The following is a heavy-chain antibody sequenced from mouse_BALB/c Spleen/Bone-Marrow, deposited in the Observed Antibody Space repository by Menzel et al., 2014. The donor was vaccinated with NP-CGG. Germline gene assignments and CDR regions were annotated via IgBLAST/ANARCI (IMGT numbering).Heavy chain of an antibody. J-gene: IGHJ2*01. V-gene: IGHV14-3*02. D-gene: IGHD1-1*01. CDR1: GFNIKDTY. CDR2: FDPANGNT. CDR3: ASYYYGHYFDY. Sequence: DVKLQESGAELVKPGASVKLSCTASGFNIKDTYMHWVKQRPEQGLEWIGRFDPANGNTKYDPKFQGKATITADTSSNTAYLQLSSLTSEDTAVYYCASYYYGHYFDYWGQGTTLTVSS.